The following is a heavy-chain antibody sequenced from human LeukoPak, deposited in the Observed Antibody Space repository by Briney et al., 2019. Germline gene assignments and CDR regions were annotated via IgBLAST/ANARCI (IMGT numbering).Heavy chain of an antibody. CDR3: ARDRAMATPFDY. D-gene: IGHD5-18*01. J-gene: IGHJ4*02. CDR1: GDSVSSNSAA. Sequence: SQTLSLTCAIYGDSVSSNSAAWNWLRQSPSRGLQWLGRTYYRSKWDNDYAVSVKSRITINPDTSKNQFSLQLNSVTPEDTAVYYCARDRAMATPFDYWGQGTLVTVSS. CDR2: TYYRSKWDN. V-gene: IGHV6-1*01.